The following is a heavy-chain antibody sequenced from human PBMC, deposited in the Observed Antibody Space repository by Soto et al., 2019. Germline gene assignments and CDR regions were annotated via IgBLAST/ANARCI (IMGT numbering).Heavy chain of an antibody. V-gene: IGHV2-5*02. J-gene: IGHJ4*02. CDR3: AHRPGWAYFDY. Sequence: QITLKESGPTLVKPTQTLTLTCTFSGFSLSTSGVGVGWIRQPPGKALEWLALIYGDDDKRYSPSLKSRLTITKDTTKTQVVLTMTTMDPVDTATYCCAHRPGWAYFDYWGQGTLVTVSS. D-gene: IGHD1-26*01. CDR1: GFSLSTSGVG. CDR2: IYGDDDK.